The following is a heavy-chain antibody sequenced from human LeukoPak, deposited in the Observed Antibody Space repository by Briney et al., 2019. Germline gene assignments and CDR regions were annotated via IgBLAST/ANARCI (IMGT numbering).Heavy chain of an antibody. CDR1: GFTFSDYD. V-gene: IGHV3-13*01. D-gene: IGHD1-1*01. CDR2: IGTAGDT. J-gene: IGHJ4*02. CDR3: ARVAKERVGGVYYFDY. Sequence: PGGSLRLSCAASGFTFSDYDMHWVRQATGKGLEWVSAIGTAGDTYYTGSVKGRFTISRENAKNSLYLQMNRLRAGDTAVYYCARVAKERVGGVYYFDYWGQGTLVTVSS.